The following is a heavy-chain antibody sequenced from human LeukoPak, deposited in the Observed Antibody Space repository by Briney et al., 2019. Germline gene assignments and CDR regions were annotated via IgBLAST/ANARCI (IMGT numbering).Heavy chain of an antibody. V-gene: IGHV4-34*01. CDR3: ARGTERSKIGY. J-gene: IGHJ4*02. CDR1: GGSFSDYY. CDR2: IHPSGSL. D-gene: IGHD2-2*01. Sequence: SETLSLTCAVYGGSFSDYYWSWIRQPPGKGLEWIGEIHPSGSLDYNPSLKSRVTISVDTSKNQFSLKLSSVTVADTAVYYCARGTERSKIGYWGQGTLVTVSS.